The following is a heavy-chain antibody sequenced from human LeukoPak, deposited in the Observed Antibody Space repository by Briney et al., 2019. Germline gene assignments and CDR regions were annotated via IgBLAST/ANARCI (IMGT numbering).Heavy chain of an antibody. CDR2: IYHSGST. Sequence: SETLSLTCAVSGGSIKSNNWWSWVRQPPGKGLEWIGEIYHSGSTNYNPSLESRVTVSVDKSKNQFSLDLSSVTAADTAVYYCAREGEGNNFDYWGQGTLVTVSS. J-gene: IGHJ4*02. CDR1: GGSIKSNNW. CDR3: AREGEGNNFDY. D-gene: IGHD3-16*01. V-gene: IGHV4-4*02.